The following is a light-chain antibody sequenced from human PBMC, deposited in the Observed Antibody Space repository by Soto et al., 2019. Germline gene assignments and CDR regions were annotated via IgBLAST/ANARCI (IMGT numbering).Light chain of an antibody. CDR3: CSYAGSYTWV. V-gene: IGLV2-11*01. CDR2: DVS. Sequence: QSALTQPRSVSGSPGQSVTISCTGTSSDVGDYNYVSWYEQRPGKAPKVMIYDVSRWPSGVPDRFSGSKSGNTASLTISGLQAEDEADYYCCSYAGSYTWVFGGGTKLTVL. CDR1: SSDVGDYNY. J-gene: IGLJ3*02.